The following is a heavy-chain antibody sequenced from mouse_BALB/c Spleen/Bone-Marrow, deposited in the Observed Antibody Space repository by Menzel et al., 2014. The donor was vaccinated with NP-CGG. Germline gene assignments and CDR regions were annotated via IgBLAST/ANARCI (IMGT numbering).Heavy chain of an antibody. Sequence: VQLQQSGADLVKPGASVKMSCKASGYTFTSYVIHWVKQKPGQALEWIGYIHPYNDGTRYNEKFKGKATLTSDKSSSTAYMELSSLTSEDSAVYYCARSRIYRYDGDYAMDYWGQGTSVTVSS. CDR3: ARSRIYRYDGDYAMDY. CDR1: GYTFTSYV. V-gene: IGHV1-14*01. J-gene: IGHJ4*01. D-gene: IGHD2-14*01. CDR2: IHPYNDGT.